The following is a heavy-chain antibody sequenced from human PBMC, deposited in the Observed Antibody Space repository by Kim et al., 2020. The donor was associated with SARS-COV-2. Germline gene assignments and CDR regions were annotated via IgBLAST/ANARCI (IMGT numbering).Heavy chain of an antibody. CDR3: ARAPRSLIVVVPAAHDY. Sequence: VKGRFTISRDNSKNTLYLQMNSLRAEDTAVYYCARAPRSLIVVVPAAHDYWGQGTLVTVSS. V-gene: IGHV3-30*01. J-gene: IGHJ4*02. D-gene: IGHD2-2*01.